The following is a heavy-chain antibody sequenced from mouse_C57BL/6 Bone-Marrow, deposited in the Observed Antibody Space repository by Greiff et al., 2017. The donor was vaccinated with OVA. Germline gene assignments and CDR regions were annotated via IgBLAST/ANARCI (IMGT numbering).Heavy chain of an antibody. CDR2: IDPEDGET. Sequence: EVQLQQSGAELVKPGASVKLSCTASGFNIKDYYMHWVKQRTEPGLEWIGRIDPEDGETKYAPKFQGKATLTADTSSNTADLQLSSLTSEDTAVYYCARCPWWLPRGGYFDVWGTGTTVTVSA. D-gene: IGHD2-3*01. V-gene: IGHV14-2*01. CDR1: GFNIKDYY. CDR3: ARCPWWLPRGGYFDV. J-gene: IGHJ1*03.